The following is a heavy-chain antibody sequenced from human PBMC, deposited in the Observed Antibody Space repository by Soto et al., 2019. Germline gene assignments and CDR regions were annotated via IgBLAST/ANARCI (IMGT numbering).Heavy chain of an antibody. J-gene: IGHJ4*02. D-gene: IGHD4-17*01. CDR2: INPNSGGT. Sequence: ASVKVSCKASGYTFTGYYMHWVRQAPGQGLEWMGWINPNSGGTNYAQKFQGWVTMTRDTSISTAYMELSRLRSDDTAVYYCARGWREGMTTVKFDYWGQGTLVTVSS. CDR1: GYTFTGYY. V-gene: IGHV1-2*04. CDR3: ARGWREGMTTVKFDY.